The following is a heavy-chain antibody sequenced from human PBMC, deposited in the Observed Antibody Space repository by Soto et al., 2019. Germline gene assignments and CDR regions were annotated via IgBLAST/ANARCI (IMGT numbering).Heavy chain of an antibody. CDR2: SSGSGGST. J-gene: IGHJ4*02. CDR3: AAYRPGSEY. CDR1: VFTFSSYA. D-gene: IGHD1-26*01. Sequence: VGSLRLSCAASVFTFSSYAMSWVRQAPGKGLEWVSDSSGSGGSTYYADSVKGRFTISRDNSKNTRYLQMNSLRAEDTAVYHCAAYRPGSEYWGQGTLVTVSS. V-gene: IGHV3-23*01.